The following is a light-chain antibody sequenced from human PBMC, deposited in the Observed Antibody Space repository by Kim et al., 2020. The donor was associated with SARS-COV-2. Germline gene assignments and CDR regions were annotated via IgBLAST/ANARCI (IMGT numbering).Light chain of an antibody. CDR1: VGGVASNY. V-gene: IGLV6-57*01. CDR2: EDD. CDR3: QSFDGPNWV. Sequence: GKPVTSSCTPSVGGVASNYCQWHQQRPGRPPATVIYEDDQRPSGVPDLFSGSIDSFSNSASLSISGLKTEDGADYYCQSFDGPNWVFGGGTQLTVL. J-gene: IGLJ3*02.